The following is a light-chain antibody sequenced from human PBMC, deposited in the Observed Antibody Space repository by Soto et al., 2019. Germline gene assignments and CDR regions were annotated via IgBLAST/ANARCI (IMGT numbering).Light chain of an antibody. Sequence: QSVLTQPPSASGTPGQRVTISCSGSSSNVGSYYVYWYQQLPGTAPKLLIYRNNPRPSGVPDRFSCSKSGTSASMAISGLRAEDEADYYCAAWDYRLSSPGVVFGGGTKVTVL. CDR2: RNN. V-gene: IGLV1-47*01. CDR3: AAWDYRLSSPGVV. J-gene: IGLJ2*01. CDR1: SSNVGSYY.